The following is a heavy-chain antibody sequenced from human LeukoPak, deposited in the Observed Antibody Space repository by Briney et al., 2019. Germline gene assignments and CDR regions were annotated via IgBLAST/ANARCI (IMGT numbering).Heavy chain of an antibody. Sequence: PGESLKICCKGFGYSFTLYWIGWVRQMPGKGLEWMGIINPRDSDTTYSPSFQGQVTISADKSSNIAYLQWSSLRASDTAMYYCARHQVPSGMRKFDPWGQGTLVTVSS. J-gene: IGHJ5*02. V-gene: IGHV5-51*01. CDR1: GYSFTLYW. D-gene: IGHD3-10*01. CDR3: ARHQVPSGMRKFDP. CDR2: INPRDSDT.